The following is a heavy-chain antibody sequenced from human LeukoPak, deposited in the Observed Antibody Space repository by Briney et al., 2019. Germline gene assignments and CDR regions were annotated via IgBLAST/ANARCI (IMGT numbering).Heavy chain of an antibody. CDR1: GGSFSGYY. Sequence: SETLSLTCAVYGGSFSGYYWSWIRQPPGKGLEWIGEINHSGIANYNPSLKSRVTISVDTSKNQFSLKLSSVTAADTAVFYCARTYYYENSGTTKAFDYWGQGALVTVSS. CDR2: INHSGIA. CDR3: ARTYYYENSGTTKAFDY. J-gene: IGHJ4*02. V-gene: IGHV4-34*01. D-gene: IGHD3-22*01.